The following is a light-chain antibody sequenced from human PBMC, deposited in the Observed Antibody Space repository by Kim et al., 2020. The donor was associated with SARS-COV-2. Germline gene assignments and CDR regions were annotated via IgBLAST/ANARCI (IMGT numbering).Light chain of an antibody. CDR1: KGISNS. J-gene: IGKJ4*01. Sequence: DIQLTQSPSFLSASVGDRVTITCRASKGISNSLAWYQQQPGRAPNLLIYAASTLQSGVPSRFSGSGSGTEFTLTISSLQPEDFATYYCQQLNVFPLTFGGGTKVDIK. CDR3: QQLNVFPLT. CDR2: AAS. V-gene: IGKV1-9*01.